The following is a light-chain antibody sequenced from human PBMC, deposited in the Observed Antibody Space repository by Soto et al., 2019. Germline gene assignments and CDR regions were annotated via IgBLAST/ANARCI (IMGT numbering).Light chain of an antibody. CDR2: DVS. CDR1: SSDVGSYNL. V-gene: IGLV2-23*02. Sequence: QSVLTQPASVSGSPGQSITISCTGTSSDVGSYNLVSWYQQHPGKAPKLIIYDVSKPPSGVSNGFSGSKSGNTDSLTIYGLQGEGEADYYRCSYAGNSRLFGGRTTLTVL. CDR3: CSYAGNSRL. J-gene: IGLJ3*02.